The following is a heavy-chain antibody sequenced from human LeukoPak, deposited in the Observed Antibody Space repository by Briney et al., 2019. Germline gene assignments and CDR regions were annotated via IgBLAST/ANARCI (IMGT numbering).Heavy chain of an antibody. J-gene: IGHJ4*02. CDR2: IFWDDDK. Sequence: SGSTLVKPTQTLTLTCTFSGFSLSTSGVGVGWVRQPPGKALEWLALIFWDDDKYYSPSLKNRLTINKGTSRNQVVLTMTNVDPVDTATYYCAHTGYSYGLDFWGQGTLVTVSS. D-gene: IGHD5-18*01. V-gene: IGHV2-5*02. CDR1: GFSLSTSGVG. CDR3: AHTGYSYGLDF.